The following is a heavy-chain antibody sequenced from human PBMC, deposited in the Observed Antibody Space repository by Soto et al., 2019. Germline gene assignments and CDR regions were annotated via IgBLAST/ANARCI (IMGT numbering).Heavy chain of an antibody. V-gene: IGHV1-3*01. D-gene: IGHD1-26*01. CDR1: GYTFTSYA. CDR3: ARGGVGRNWFDP. Sequence: QVQLVQSGAEVKKPGASVKVSCKASGYTFTSYAMHWVRQAPGQRLEWVGWINAGNGNTKYSQKFQGRVTITRDTSASTAYMELSSLRSEDTAVYYCARGGVGRNWFDPWGQGTLVTVSS. J-gene: IGHJ5*02. CDR2: INAGNGNT.